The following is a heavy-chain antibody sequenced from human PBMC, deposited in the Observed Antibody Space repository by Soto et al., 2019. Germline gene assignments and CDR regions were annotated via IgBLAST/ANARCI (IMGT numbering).Heavy chain of an antibody. V-gene: IGHV1-58*01. J-gene: IGHJ6*02. CDR2: IVVGSGNT. Sequence: GASVRVSCKASGFTFTISAVQWVRQARGQRLEWIGWIVVGSGNTNYAQKFQERVTMTTDTSTSTAYMELRSLRSDDTAVYYCARAVGYYYGMDVWGQGTTVTVSS. CDR1: GFTFTISA. CDR3: ARAVGYYYGMDV. D-gene: IGHD6-19*01.